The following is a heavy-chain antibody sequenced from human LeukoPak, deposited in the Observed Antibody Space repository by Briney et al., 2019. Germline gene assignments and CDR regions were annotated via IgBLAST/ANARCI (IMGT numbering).Heavy chain of an antibody. J-gene: IGHJ6*02. CDR3: ARFGYCSSTSCLHEVYGMDV. Sequence: PSETLSLTCTVSGVSISSYYWSWIRQPPGKGLEWIGYIYYSGSTNYNPSLKSRVTISVDTSKNQFSLKLSSVTAADTAVYYCARFGYCSSTSCLHEVYGMDVWGQGTTVTVSS. D-gene: IGHD2-2*03. CDR2: IYYSGST. V-gene: IGHV4-59*01. CDR1: GVSISSYY.